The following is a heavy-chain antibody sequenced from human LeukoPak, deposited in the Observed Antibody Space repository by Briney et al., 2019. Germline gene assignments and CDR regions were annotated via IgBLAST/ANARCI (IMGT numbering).Heavy chain of an antibody. CDR3: AKGGSGSYRGSFDI. V-gene: IGHV3-23*01. CDR1: GFTFSSYA. J-gene: IGHJ3*02. Sequence: GGTLRLSCAASGFTFSSYAMSGVRQAPGKELEWVSAISGSGGSTYYAHSVKGRFTISIDNSKNTLYLQMNSLSAEDTAVYYCAKGGSGSYRGSFDIWGQGTMVTVSS. D-gene: IGHD1-26*01. CDR2: ISGSGGST.